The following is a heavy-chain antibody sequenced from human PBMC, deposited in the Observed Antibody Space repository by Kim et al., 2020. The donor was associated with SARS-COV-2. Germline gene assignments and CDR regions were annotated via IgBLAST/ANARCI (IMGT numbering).Heavy chain of an antibody. D-gene: IGHD3-9*01. CDR3: ARDYAGYFKGLDV. CDR1: GFAMSSYG. CDR2: IWYDGGNK. V-gene: IGHV3-33*01. Sequence: GGSLRLSCAASGFAMSSYGMHWVRQAPGKGLEWVSLIWYDGGNKYYADSVKGRFTISRDNSKNTLYLQMNSLRAEDTAVYYWARDYAGYFKGLDVWGQGTTVTVSS. J-gene: IGHJ6*02.